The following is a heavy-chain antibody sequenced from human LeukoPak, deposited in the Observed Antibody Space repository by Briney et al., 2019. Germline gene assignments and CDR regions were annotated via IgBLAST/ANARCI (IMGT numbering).Heavy chain of an antibody. CDR2: ISGSGNSA. D-gene: IGHD2/OR15-2a*01. J-gene: IGHJ6*03. CDR3: AKGLSNSRYYYMDV. CDR1: GFTFSSYA. V-gene: IGHV3-23*01. Sequence: GSLRLSCAASGFTFSSYAMSWVRQAPRKGLEWVSAISGSGNSAYYADSVEGRFTISRDNSKNTLYVQMISLRAEDTAVYYCAKGLSNSRYYYMDVWGKGTTVTVSS.